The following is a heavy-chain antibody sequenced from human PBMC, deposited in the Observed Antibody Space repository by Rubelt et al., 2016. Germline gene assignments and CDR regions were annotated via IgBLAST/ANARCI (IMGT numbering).Heavy chain of an antibody. Sequence: QVQLQESGPGLVKPSETLSLTCTVSGGSISSYYWSWIRQPPGKGLEWIGYIYYSGSTNYNPSLKSRVTISVDTSKNQFSRKLSSVTAADTAVYYCARRRTERGYSYGYIDYWGQGTLVTVSS. D-gene: IGHD5-18*01. J-gene: IGHJ4*02. CDR2: IYYSGST. V-gene: IGHV4-59*01. CDR1: GGSISSYY. CDR3: ARRRTERGYSYGYIDY.